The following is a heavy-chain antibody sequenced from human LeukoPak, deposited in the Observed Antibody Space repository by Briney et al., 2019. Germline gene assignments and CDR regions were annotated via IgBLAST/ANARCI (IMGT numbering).Heavy chain of an antibody. CDR2: IYYSGST. Sequence: SETLSLTCTVSGGSISSSSYYWGWIRQPPGEGLEWIGSIYYSGSTNYNPSLKSRVTISVDTSKNQFSLKLSSVTAADTAVYYCARGPPWIDAFDIWGQGTMVTVSS. V-gene: IGHV4-39*07. CDR1: GGSISSSSYY. CDR3: ARGPPWIDAFDI. D-gene: IGHD1-1*01. J-gene: IGHJ3*02.